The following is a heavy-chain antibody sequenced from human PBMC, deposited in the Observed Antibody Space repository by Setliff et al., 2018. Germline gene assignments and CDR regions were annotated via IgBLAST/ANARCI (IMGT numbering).Heavy chain of an antibody. CDR2: IWYDGSDI. CDR3: ARTYCSDTSCYDYYYYMDV. CDR1: GFTFSSYG. Sequence: GGSLRLSCAASGFTFSSYGMHWVRQAPGKGLEWVAVIWYDGSDIYYADSVKGRFTISRDNSKNTLYLQMNSLRAEDTAVYYCARTYCSDTSCYDYYYYMDVWGKGTTVTVSS. D-gene: IGHD2-2*01. J-gene: IGHJ6*03. V-gene: IGHV3-33*08.